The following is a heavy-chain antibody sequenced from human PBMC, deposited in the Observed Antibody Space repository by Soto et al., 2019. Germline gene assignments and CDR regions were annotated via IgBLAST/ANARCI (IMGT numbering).Heavy chain of an antibody. CDR2: IWYDGSNK. J-gene: IGHJ4*02. CDR1: GFTFSSYG. V-gene: IGHV3-33*01. D-gene: IGHD2-2*01. Sequence: PGGSLRLSCAASGFTFSSYGMHWVRQAPGKGLEWVAVIWYDGSNKYYADSVKGRFTISRDNSKNTLYLQMNSLRAEDTAVYYCARMGYCSSTSCYFDYWGQGTLVTVSS. CDR3: ARMGYCSSTSCYFDY.